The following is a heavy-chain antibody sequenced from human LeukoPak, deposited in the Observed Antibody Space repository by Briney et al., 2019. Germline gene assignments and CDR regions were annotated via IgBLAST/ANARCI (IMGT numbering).Heavy chain of an antibody. CDR1: GFTFSSYG. V-gene: IGHV3-30*19. CDR2: ISYDGSNK. J-gene: IGHJ4*02. Sequence: GGSLRLSCAASGFTFSSYGMHWVRQAPGKGLEWVAVISYDGSNKYYADSVKGRFTISRDNSKNTLYLQMNSLRAEDTAVYYCANIAARQFDYWGQGTLVTVSS. D-gene: IGHD6-6*01. CDR3: ANIAARQFDY.